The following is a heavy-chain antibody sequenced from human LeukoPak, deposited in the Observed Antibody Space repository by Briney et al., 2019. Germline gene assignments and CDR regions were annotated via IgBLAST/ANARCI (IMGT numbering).Heavy chain of an antibody. D-gene: IGHD6-13*01. V-gene: IGHV3-7*01. J-gene: IGHJ4*02. Sequence: AGGSLRLSCAASGFTFSSHWMSWVRQAPGKGLEWVANIKQDGSEKYYVDSVKGRFTISRDNAKNSLYLQMNSLRAEDTAVYYCARKGDSWYSYFDYWGQGTLVTVSS. CDR1: GFTFSSHW. CDR2: IKQDGSEK. CDR3: ARKGDSWYSYFDY.